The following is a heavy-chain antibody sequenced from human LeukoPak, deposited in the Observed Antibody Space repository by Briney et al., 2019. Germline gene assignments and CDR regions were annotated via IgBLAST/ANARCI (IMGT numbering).Heavy chain of an antibody. CDR1: GGSINSYY. Sequence: SETLSLTCSVSGGSINSYYWTWIRQPPGKGLEWIGYIYYSGSTNYNPSLKSRVTISVDTSKNQFSLKLSSVTAADTAVYYCARNGGSYTFDIWGQGTMVTVSS. CDR2: IYYSGST. V-gene: IGHV4-59*01. J-gene: IGHJ3*02. CDR3: ARNGGSYTFDI. D-gene: IGHD1-26*01.